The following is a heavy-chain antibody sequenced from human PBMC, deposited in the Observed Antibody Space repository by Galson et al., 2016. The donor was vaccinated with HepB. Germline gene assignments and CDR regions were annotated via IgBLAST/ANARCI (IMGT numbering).Heavy chain of an antibody. D-gene: IGHD3-3*01. CDR3: ARVPRGGVRVDP. V-gene: IGHV1-8*01. CDR2: MNPKSGDT. Sequence: SVKVSCKASGYTFTSYDINWVRQATGQGLEWMGWMNPKSGDTGYAQNLQGRVTMTRDTSMSAAYMELSSLTSEDTAVYYWARVPRGGVRVDPWGQGTLVTVSS. CDR1: GYTFTSYD. J-gene: IGHJ5*02.